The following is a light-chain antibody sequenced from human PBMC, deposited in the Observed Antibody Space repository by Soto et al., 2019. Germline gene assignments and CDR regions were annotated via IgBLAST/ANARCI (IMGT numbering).Light chain of an antibody. Sequence: DSQMAQAPSSLAAFLGYRSTFTCRASQRINNWLAWYQQRPGTAPKILIYDASTLESGVPSRFSGSGSGTEFSLTISRLQPEDFATYYCQQYDTNPKTFGQGTNVDI. J-gene: IGKJ1*01. CDR2: DAS. CDR3: QQYDTNPKT. CDR1: QRINNW. V-gene: IGKV1-5*01.